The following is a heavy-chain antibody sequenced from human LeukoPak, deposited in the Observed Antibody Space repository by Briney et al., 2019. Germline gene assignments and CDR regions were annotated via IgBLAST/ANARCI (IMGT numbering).Heavy chain of an antibody. CDR2: IKSDGKT. CDR1: GFTFSSYW. V-gene: IGHV3-74*01. J-gene: IGHJ1*01. CDR3: ARAPSEIGGYYPEYFRH. D-gene: IGHD3-22*01. Sequence: GGSLRLSCAASGFTFSSYWMHWVRQAPGKGLVWVSRIKSDGKTNYADSVKGRFTISRDNAKNTVSLQMNSLRSEDTGVYYCARAPSEIGGYYPEYFRHWGQGTLVTVSS.